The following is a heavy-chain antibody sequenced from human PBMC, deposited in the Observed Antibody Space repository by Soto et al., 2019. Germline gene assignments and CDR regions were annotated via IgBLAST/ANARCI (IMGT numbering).Heavy chain of an antibody. J-gene: IGHJ6*02. V-gene: IGHV1-18*01. CDR1: GYIFTSFG. D-gene: IGHD1-1*01. CDR3: ARRTRWNDGGYYEYRMDV. Sequence: QVQLVQSGSVVRKPGSSVTVSCKASGYIFTSFGISWVRQAPGQGLEWMGWMSAYNDETNSAEKFQGRVTRTTDPSSTTAYMELRSLRSDDTAVYYCARRTRWNDGGYYEYRMDVWGRGTTVTVSS. CDR2: MSAYNDET.